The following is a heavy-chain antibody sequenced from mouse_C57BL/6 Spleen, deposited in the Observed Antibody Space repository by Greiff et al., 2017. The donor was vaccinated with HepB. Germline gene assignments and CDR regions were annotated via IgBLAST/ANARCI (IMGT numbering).Heavy chain of an antibody. CDR3: AKGGFYDYDVHYYYAMDY. V-gene: IGHV1-59*01. D-gene: IGHD2-4*01. CDR1: GYTFTSYW. CDR2: IDPSDSYT. Sequence: QVQLQQPGAELVRPGTSVKLSCKASGYTFTSYWMHWVKQRPGQGLEWIGVIDPSDSYTNYNQKFKGKATLTVDTSSSTAYMQLSSLTSEDSAVYYCAKGGFYDYDVHYYYAMDYWGQGTSVTVSS. J-gene: IGHJ4*01.